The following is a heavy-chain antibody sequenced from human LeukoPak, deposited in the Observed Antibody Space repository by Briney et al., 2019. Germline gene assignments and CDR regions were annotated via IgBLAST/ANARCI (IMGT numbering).Heavy chain of an antibody. CDR2: IYYSGST. D-gene: IGHD3-3*01. CDR3: ARGTNDFWSGYHSPNWFDP. J-gene: IGHJ5*02. V-gene: IGHV4-59*01. Sequence: SETLSLTCTVSGGSISSYYWSWLRQPPGKGLEWIGYIYYSGSTNYNPSLKSRVTISVDTSRNQFSLKLSSVTAADTAVYYCARGTNDFWSGYHSPNWFDPWGQGTLVTVSS. CDR1: GGSISSYY.